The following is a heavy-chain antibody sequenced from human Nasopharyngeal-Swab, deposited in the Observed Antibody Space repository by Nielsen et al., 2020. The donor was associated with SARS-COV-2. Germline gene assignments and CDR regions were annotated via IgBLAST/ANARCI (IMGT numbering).Heavy chain of an antibody. CDR3: AKEGATGWFDP. J-gene: IGHJ5*02. Sequence: SETLSLTCTVPSVSITSQYWSWIRQPPGKGLEWIGYISHNSGTSYNPSLKSRFPMFMATSKTQFSLRLRSVTAADTAVYYCAKEGATGWFDPWGQGTLVTVSS. CDR1: SVSITSQY. V-gene: IGHV4-59*11. CDR2: ISHNSGT.